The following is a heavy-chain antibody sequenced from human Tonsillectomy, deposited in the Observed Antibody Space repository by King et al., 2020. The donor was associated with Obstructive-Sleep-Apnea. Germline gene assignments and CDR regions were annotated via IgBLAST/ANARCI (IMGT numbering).Heavy chain of an antibody. D-gene: IGHD3-10*01. CDR2: MRTKPNNYAT. Sequence: VQLVESGGGLVQPGGSLKLYCAASGFRFSDSVVHWVRQASGKGLEWVGRMRTKPNNYATAYIASVKGRFTISRDDSKNMAYLQMNSLKTEDTAVYYCSFGLSGDYWGQGTLVTVSS. V-gene: IGHV3-73*02. J-gene: IGHJ4*02. CDR3: SFGLSGDY. CDR1: GFRFSDSV.